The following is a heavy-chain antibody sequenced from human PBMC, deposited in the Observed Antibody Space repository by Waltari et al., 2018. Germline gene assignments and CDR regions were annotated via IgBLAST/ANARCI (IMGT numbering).Heavy chain of an antibody. D-gene: IGHD6-13*01. V-gene: IGHV4-4*07. CDR1: GGSISSYY. CDR2: IYTSGST. CDR3: ARDSSASSSWYVSYPDY. Sequence: QVQLQESGPGLVKPSETLSLTCTVPGGSISSYYWSWIRQPAGKGLEWIGRIYTSGSTNYNPSLKSRVTMSVDTSKNQFSLKLSSVTAADTAVYYCARDSSASSSWYVSYPDYWGQGTLVTVSS. J-gene: IGHJ4*02.